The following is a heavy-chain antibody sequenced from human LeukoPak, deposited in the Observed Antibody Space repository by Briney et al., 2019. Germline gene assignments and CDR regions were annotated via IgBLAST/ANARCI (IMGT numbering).Heavy chain of an antibody. CDR3: ARGSYDFWSGYYWPRRSPNWFDP. V-gene: IGHV1-8*03. CDR1: GYTFTSYD. CDR2: MNPNSGNT. Sequence: ASVKVSCKASGYTFTSYDINWVRQATGQGLEGMGWMNPNSGNTGYAQKFQGRVTITRNRYISKAYMEVSSRRAEDTAVYYCARGSYDFWSGYYWPRRSPNWFDPWGQGTLVTVSS. J-gene: IGHJ5*02. D-gene: IGHD3-3*01.